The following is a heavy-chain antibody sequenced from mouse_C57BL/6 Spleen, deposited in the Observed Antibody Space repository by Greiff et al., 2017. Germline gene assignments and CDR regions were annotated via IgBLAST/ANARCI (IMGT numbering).Heavy chain of an antibody. CDR3: ARDYDGRNYYAMDY. Sequence: VQLQQSGPGLVKPSQSLSLTCSVTGYSITSGYYWNWIRQFPGNKLEWMGYISYDGSNNYNPSLKNRISITRDTSKNQFFLKLNSVTTEDTATYYCARDYDGRNYYAMDYWGQGTSVTVSS. CDR1: GYSITSGYY. D-gene: IGHD2-12*01. CDR2: ISYDGSN. J-gene: IGHJ4*01. V-gene: IGHV3-6*01.